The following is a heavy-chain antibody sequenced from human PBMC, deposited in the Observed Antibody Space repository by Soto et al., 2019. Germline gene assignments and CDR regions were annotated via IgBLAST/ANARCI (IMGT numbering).Heavy chain of an antibody. D-gene: IGHD3-10*01. CDR3: AISGGLMGEAFDI. CDR1: GFTFSSYA. V-gene: IGHV3-23*01. J-gene: IGHJ3*02. Sequence: PGGSLRLSCAASGFTFSSYAMSWVRQAPGKGLEWVSAISGSDGNTYYADSVKGRFTISRDNAKNSLYLQMNSLRDEDTAVYYCAISGGLMGEAFDIWGQGTMVTVSS. CDR2: ISGSDGNT.